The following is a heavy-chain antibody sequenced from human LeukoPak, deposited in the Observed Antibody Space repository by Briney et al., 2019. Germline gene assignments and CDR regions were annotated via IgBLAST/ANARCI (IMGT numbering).Heavy chain of an antibody. Sequence: ASVKVSCKASGYTFTSYAITWVRQAPGQGLEWMGWISTYNDNTNYAQKLQGRVTMTTDTSTSTAYMELRSLRSDDTAVYYCAKGFLEWLGAFDIWGQGTMVTVSS. D-gene: IGHD3-3*01. J-gene: IGHJ3*02. CDR2: ISTYNDNT. CDR1: GYTFTSYA. V-gene: IGHV1-18*01. CDR3: AKGFLEWLGAFDI.